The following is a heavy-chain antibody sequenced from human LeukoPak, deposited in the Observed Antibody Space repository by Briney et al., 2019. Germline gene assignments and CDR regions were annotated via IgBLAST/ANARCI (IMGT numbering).Heavy chain of an antibody. J-gene: IGHJ4*02. CDR2: IKQDGSEK. V-gene: IGHV3-7*01. CDR3: ASGRQLGY. D-gene: IGHD3-16*01. Sequence: GGPLSLSCVGSGSTCSSYWKSWVRHAPGKGLEWVANIKQDGSEKYYVDSVKGRFTISRDNAKNSLYLQMNSLRAEDTALYYCASGRQLGYWGQGTLVTVSS. CDR1: GSTCSSYW.